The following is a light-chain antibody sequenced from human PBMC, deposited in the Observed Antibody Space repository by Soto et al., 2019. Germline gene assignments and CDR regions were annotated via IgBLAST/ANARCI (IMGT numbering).Light chain of an antibody. CDR2: DAS. J-gene: IGKJ1*01. CDR3: QQYNSYS. CDR1: QSISSW. V-gene: IGKV1-5*01. Sequence: DIQMTQSPSTLSASVGDRVTITCRASQSISSWLAWYQQKPGEAPKLLIYDASNLQSGVPSRFSGSGSGTEFTLTISSLQPDDFATYYCQQYNSYSFGQGTKVDIK.